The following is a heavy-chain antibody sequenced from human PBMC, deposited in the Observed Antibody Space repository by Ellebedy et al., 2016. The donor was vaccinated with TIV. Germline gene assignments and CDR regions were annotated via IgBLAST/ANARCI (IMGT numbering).Heavy chain of an antibody. CDR2: INSSSSYI. CDR1: GFTFSSYT. CDR3: ASNPTELLLAFDN. J-gene: IGHJ3*02. Sequence: PGGSLRLSCAASGFTFSSYTMNWVRQAPGKGLEWVSSINSSSSYIYYADSVKGRFTISRDNANNSLDLQMTSLRAEDTSVYYCASNPTELLLAFDNWGKGTMVTVSS. D-gene: IGHD1-7*01. V-gene: IGHV3-21*01.